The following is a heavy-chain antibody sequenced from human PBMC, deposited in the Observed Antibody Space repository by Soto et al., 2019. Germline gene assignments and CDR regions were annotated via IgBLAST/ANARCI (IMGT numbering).Heavy chain of an antibody. CDR2: IIPIFGTA. Sequence: QVQLVQSGAEVKKPGSSVKVSCTASGGTFSSYAISWVRQAPGQGLEWMGGIIPIFGTANYAQKFQGRVTITADESTSTAYMELSSLRSEDTAVYYCARGEISSSHPPRTDFDYWGQGTLVTVSS. V-gene: IGHV1-69*01. D-gene: IGHD6-6*01. CDR1: GGTFSSYA. J-gene: IGHJ4*02. CDR3: ARGEISSSHPPRTDFDY.